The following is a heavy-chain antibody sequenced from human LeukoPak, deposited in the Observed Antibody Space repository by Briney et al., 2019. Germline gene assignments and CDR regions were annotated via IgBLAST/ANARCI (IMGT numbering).Heavy chain of an antibody. D-gene: IGHD6-19*01. V-gene: IGHV3-30*18. CDR3: AKGHSSGWYYFDY. CDR1: GFTFSSYG. Sequence: GGSLRLSCAASGFTFSSYGMHWVRHAPGKGLEWVAVISYHGSNKYYADSVKGRFTISRDNSKNTLYLQMNSLRAEDTAMYYCAKGHSSGWYYFDYWGQGTLVTVSS. J-gene: IGHJ4*02. CDR2: ISYHGSNK.